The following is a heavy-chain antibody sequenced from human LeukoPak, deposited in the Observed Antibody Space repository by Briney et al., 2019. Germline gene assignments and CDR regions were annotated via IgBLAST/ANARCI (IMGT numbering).Heavy chain of an antibody. D-gene: IGHD3-22*01. CDR1: GYTFTSYY. J-gene: IGHJ1*01. Sequence: ASVKVSCKASGYTFTSYYMHWVRQAPGQGLEWMGIINPSGGSTSYAQKFQGRVTMTRDTSMSTVYMELSSLRSEDTAVYYCARSYYDSSGYYYARAEYFQHWGQGTLVTVSS. CDR2: INPSGGST. CDR3: ARSYYDSSGYYYARAEYFQH. V-gene: IGHV1-46*01.